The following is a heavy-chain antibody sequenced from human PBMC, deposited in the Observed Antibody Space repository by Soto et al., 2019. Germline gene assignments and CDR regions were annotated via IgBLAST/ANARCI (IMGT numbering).Heavy chain of an antibody. CDR2: IYYSGST. CDR1: GGSISSGDYY. CDR3: ASFLDQLPLFVDY. J-gene: IGHJ4*02. Sequence: SETLSLTCTVSGGSISSGDYYWSWIRQPPGKGLEWIGYIYYSGSTYYNPSLKSRVTISVDTSKNQFSLKLSSVTAADTAVYYCASFLDQLPLFVDYWGQGTLVTVSS. V-gene: IGHV4-30-4*01. D-gene: IGHD2-2*01.